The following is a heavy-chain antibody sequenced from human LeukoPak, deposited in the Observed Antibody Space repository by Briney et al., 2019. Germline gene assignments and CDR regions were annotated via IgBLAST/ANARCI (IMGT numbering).Heavy chain of an antibody. CDR1: GYTFTGYY. Sequence: GASVKVSCKVSGYTFTGYYLHWVRQAPGQGLESMGWIHPKSGGTNYAQKFQGRVTMTRDTSISTAYTELSRLRSDDTAVYYCARDSGLSLGWFPSFGPWGQGTLVTVSS. CDR3: ARDSGLSLGWFPSFGP. V-gene: IGHV1-2*02. D-gene: IGHD3-3*01. J-gene: IGHJ5*02. CDR2: IHPKSGGT.